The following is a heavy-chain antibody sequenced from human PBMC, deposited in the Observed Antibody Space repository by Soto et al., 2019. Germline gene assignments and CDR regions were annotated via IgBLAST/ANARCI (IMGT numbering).Heavy chain of an antibody. Sequence: SETLSLTCTVSGGSVSSGSYYWSWIRQPPGKGLEWIGYIYYSGSTNYNPSLKSRVTISVDTSKNQFSLKLSSVTAADTAVYYCARERLLWFGELSSSYYYYYGMDVWGQGTTVT. CDR1: GGSVSSGSYY. CDR2: IYYSGST. V-gene: IGHV4-61*01. D-gene: IGHD3-10*01. J-gene: IGHJ6*02. CDR3: ARERLLWFGELSSSYYYYYGMDV.